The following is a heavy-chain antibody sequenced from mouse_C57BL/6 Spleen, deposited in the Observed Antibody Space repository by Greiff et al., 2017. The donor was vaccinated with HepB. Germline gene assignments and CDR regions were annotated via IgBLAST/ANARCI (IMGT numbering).Heavy chain of an antibody. CDR2: IDPNSGGT. CDR3: ARPPTPYYCVSGYGYFDV. CDR1: GYTFTSYW. D-gene: IGHD1-1*01. Sequence: QVQLQQPGAELVKPGASVKLSCKASGYTFTSYWMHWVKQRPGRGLEWIGRIDPNSGGTKYNEKFKSKATLTVDKPSSTAYMQLSSLTSEDSAVYYCARPPTPYYCVSGYGYFDVWGTGTTVTVSS. J-gene: IGHJ1*03. V-gene: IGHV1-72*01.